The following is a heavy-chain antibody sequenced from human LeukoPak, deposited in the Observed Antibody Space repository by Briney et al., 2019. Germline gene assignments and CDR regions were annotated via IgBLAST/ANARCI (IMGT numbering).Heavy chain of an antibody. V-gene: IGHV4-34*01. CDR2: INHSGST. Sequence: PSETLSLTCAVYGGSFSGYYWSWIRQPPGKGLEWIGEINHSGSTNYNPSLKSRVTISVDTSKNQFSLKLSSVTAADTAVYYCASSNFGSSGWYYYYYMGVWGKGTTVTVSS. D-gene: IGHD6-19*01. J-gene: IGHJ6*03. CDR3: ASSNFGSSGWYYYYYMGV. CDR1: GGSFSGYY.